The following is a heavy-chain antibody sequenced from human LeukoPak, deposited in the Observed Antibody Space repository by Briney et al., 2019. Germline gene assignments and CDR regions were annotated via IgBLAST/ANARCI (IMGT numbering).Heavy chain of an antibody. CDR2: IYSSGKT. D-gene: IGHD6-13*01. CDR3: AGGGYPDWFDP. J-gene: IGHJ5*02. CDR1: GGSLSSGNYC. Sequence: PSQTLSLTCTVSGGSLSSGNYCWSWIRHPAGKGLAWIGRIYSSGKTNYIPSLKSRVTISVDTSKNQFSLKLSSVTAADTAVYFCAGGGYPDWFDPWGQGTLVTVSS. V-gene: IGHV4-61*02.